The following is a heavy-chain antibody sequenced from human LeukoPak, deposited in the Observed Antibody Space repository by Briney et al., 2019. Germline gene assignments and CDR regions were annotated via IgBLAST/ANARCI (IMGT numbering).Heavy chain of an antibody. CDR3: VRAAGALIF. CDR1: GFPFSHYW. J-gene: IGHJ4*02. Sequence: GGSLRLSCSASGFPFSHYWMTWVRQAPGKGLEGVANINQEESEKYYVDSVKGRFTISRDNARNSLYLQMNSPRAEDTAVYFCVRAAGALIFWGQGTLVTVSS. V-gene: IGHV3-7*04. D-gene: IGHD6-19*01. CDR2: INQEESEK.